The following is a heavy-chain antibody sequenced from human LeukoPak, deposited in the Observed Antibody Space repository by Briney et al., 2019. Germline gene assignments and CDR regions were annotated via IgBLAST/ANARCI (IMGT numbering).Heavy chain of an antibody. Sequence: SETLSLTCAVSGYSISSSYYWSWIRQPAGKGLEWIGRIYTSGSTNYNPSLKSRVTMSVDTSKNQFSLKLSSVTAADTAVYYCARTIAAAAYFDYWGQGTLVTVSS. J-gene: IGHJ4*02. V-gene: IGHV4-4*07. CDR2: IYTSGST. CDR1: GYSISSSYY. D-gene: IGHD6-13*01. CDR3: ARTIAAAAYFDY.